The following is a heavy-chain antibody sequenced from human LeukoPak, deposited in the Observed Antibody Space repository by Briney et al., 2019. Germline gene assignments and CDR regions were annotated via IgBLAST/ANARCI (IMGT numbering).Heavy chain of an antibody. D-gene: IGHD3-10*01. V-gene: IGHV4-59*01. CDR2: IYYSGST. CDR3: ARDRGARGVTPGLFDY. J-gene: IGHJ4*02. Sequence: PSETLSLTCTVSGASISSYYWSWIRQPPGKGLEWIGYIYYSGSTNYNPSLKSRVTISVDTSKNQFSLKLSSVTAADTAVYYCARDRGARGVTPGLFDYWGREPWSPSPQ. CDR1: GASISSYY.